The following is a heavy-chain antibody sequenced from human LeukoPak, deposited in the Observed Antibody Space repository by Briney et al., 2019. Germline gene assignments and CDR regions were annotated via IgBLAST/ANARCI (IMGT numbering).Heavy chain of an antibody. Sequence: GSSVKVSCKASGGTFSSYAISWVRQAPGQGLEWMGGIIPIFGTANYAQKFQGRVTITADESTSTAHMELSSLRSEDTAVYYCARAYCSGGSCYPFYYGMDVWGKGTTVTVSS. CDR1: GGTFSSYA. V-gene: IGHV1-69*01. CDR3: ARAYCSGGSCYPFYYGMDV. CDR2: IIPIFGTA. J-gene: IGHJ6*04. D-gene: IGHD2-15*01.